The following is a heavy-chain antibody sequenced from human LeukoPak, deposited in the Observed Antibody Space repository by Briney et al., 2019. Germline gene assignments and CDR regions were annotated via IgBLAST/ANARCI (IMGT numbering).Heavy chain of an antibody. CDR3: ARLPWGFPPWFDP. CDR2: IYYSGST. Sequence: SETLSLTCTVSGGSISSSSYYWGWIRQPPGEGLEWIGSIYYSGSTYYNPSLKSRVTISVDTSKNQFSLKLSSVTAADTAVYYCARLPWGFPPWFDPWGQGTLVTVSS. J-gene: IGHJ5*02. CDR1: GGSISSSSYY. D-gene: IGHD3-16*01. V-gene: IGHV4-39*07.